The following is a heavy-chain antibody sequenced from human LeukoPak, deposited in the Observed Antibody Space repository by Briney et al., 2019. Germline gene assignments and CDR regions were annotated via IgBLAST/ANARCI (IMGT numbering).Heavy chain of an antibody. Sequence: PGGSLRLSCAASGFAFSSYSMNWVRQAPGKGLEWVSSISSVSSYIYYADSVKGRFTISRDNAKNSLYLQMNSLRAEDTAVYYCASVCISSWCDDYWGQGTLVTVSS. CDR3: ASVCISSWCDDY. V-gene: IGHV3-21*01. CDR2: ISSVSSYI. CDR1: GFAFSSYS. J-gene: IGHJ4*02. D-gene: IGHD6-13*01.